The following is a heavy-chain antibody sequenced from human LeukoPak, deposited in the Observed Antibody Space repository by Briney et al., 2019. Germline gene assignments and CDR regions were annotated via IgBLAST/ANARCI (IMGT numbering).Heavy chain of an antibody. V-gene: IGHV3-23*01. Sequence: GGSLRLSSAASGFTLRSYAMSSVRQAPGKGREWVSAISGSGGSTYYAGSVKGRFTISRDNSKNTLYLQMNSLRAEDTAVYYCAKELGLVRGVRMDVWGQGTTVTVSS. CDR3: AKELGLVRGVRMDV. J-gene: IGHJ6*02. CDR1: GFTLRSYA. CDR2: ISGSGGST. D-gene: IGHD3-10*01.